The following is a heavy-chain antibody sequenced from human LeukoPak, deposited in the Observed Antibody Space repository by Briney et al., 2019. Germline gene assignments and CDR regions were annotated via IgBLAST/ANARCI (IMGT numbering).Heavy chain of an antibody. V-gene: IGHV4-59*01. Sequence: SETLSLTCTVSGGSISSYYWSWIRQPPGKGLEWIGYIYYSGSTNYNPSLKSQVTISVDTSKNQFSLKLSSVTAADTAVYYCARSPCGGDCYRGAFDIWGQGTMVTVSS. D-gene: IGHD2-21*02. CDR3: ARSPCGGDCYRGAFDI. CDR1: GGSISSYY. J-gene: IGHJ3*02. CDR2: IYYSGST.